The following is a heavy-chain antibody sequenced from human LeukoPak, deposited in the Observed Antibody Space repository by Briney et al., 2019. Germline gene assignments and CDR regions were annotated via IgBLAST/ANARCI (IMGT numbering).Heavy chain of an antibody. V-gene: IGHV4-4*09. CDR1: VGSISSYS. Sequence: PSETLSLTCTVSVGSISSYSLTWIRQPPGKALECIGYFSVSGSIDYNPSLKSRVTISVDTSKNHFSLKLSSVTAADTGVYYCARKGGDNSGLFDYWGQGSLVTVSS. CDR2: FSVSGSI. CDR3: ARKGGDNSGLFDY. J-gene: IGHJ4*02. D-gene: IGHD4-23*01.